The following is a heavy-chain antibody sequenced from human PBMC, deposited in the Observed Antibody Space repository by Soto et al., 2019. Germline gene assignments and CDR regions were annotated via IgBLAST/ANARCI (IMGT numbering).Heavy chain of an antibody. CDR1: GGTFSSYT. CDR3: AREDSSSPYYFDY. J-gene: IGHJ4*02. V-gene: IGHV1-69*08. Sequence: QVQLVQSGAEVKKPGSSVKVSCKASGGTFSSYTINWVRQAPGQGLEWMGRIIPILGIANYARKFQGRVTITADKSTSTAYMELSSLRSEDTAVYYCAREDSSSPYYFDYWGQGTLVTVSS. CDR2: IIPILGIA. D-gene: IGHD6-6*01.